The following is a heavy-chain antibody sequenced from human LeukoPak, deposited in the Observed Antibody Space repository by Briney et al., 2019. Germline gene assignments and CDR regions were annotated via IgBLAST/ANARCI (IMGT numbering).Heavy chain of an antibody. J-gene: IGHJ6*02. CDR3: AKAGLYGSGSYTYYYYGMDV. V-gene: IGHV3-23*01. CDR2: ISGSGGST. CDR1: GFTFSSYA. Sequence: GGSLRLSCAASGFTFSSYAMSWVRQAPGKGLEWVSAISGSGGSTYYADSVKGRFTISRDNSKNTLYLQMNSLRAEDTAVYYCAKAGLYGSGSYTYYYYGMDVWGQGTTVTVSS. D-gene: IGHD3-10*01.